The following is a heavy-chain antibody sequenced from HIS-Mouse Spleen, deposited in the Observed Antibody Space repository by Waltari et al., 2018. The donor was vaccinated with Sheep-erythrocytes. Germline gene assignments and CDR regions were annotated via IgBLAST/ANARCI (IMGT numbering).Heavy chain of an antibody. V-gene: IGHV3-53*01. CDR1: GFTVSSNY. D-gene: IGHD1-26*01. J-gene: IGHJ3*02. CDR2: INSGGST. CDR3: ARGAGGFVGAHDAFDI. Sequence: EVQLVESGGGLIQPGGSLRLSCAASGFTVSSNYMSWVRQARGKGWEWVSVINSGGSTYYADTVKGRFTISRDNSKNTLYLQMNSLRAEDTAVYYCARGAGGFVGAHDAFDIWGQGTMVTVSS.